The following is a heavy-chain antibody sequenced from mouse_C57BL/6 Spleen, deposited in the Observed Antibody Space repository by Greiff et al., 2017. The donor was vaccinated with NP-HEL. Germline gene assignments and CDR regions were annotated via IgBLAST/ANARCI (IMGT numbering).Heavy chain of an antibody. J-gene: IGHJ4*01. CDR1: GYTFTSYW. CDR2: IHPSDSDT. Sequence: QVQLQQPGAELVKPGASVKVSCKASGYTFTSYWMHWVKQRPGQGLEWIGRIHPSDSDTNYNQKLKGKATLTVDKSSSTAYMQLSSLTSEDSAVYYCAMHGSSPHYYAMDYWGQGTSVTVSS. D-gene: IGHD1-1*01. V-gene: IGHV1-74*01. CDR3: AMHGSSPHYYAMDY.